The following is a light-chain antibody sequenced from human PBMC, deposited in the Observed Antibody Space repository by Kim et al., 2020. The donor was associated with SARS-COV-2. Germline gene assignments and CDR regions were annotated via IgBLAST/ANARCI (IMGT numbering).Light chain of an antibody. CDR2: KAS. CDR3: QQYNSYSRT. Sequence: DIKMTQSPSTLSASVGDRVTITCRASQSISSWLAWYQQKPGKAPKLLIYKASSLESGVPSRFIGSGSGTEFTLTISSLQPDDFATYYCQQYNSYSRTYGQGTKVEIK. J-gene: IGKJ1*01. V-gene: IGKV1-5*03. CDR1: QSISSW.